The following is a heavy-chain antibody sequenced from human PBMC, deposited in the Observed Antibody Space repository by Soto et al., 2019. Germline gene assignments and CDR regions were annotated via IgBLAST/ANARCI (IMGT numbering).Heavy chain of an antibody. CDR2: IYYSGST. CDR1: GGSVSSGSYY. J-gene: IGHJ3*02. CDR3: ARPQQPGRAFDI. D-gene: IGHD6-13*01. Sequence: QVQLQESGPGLVKPSETLSLTCTVSGGSVSSGSYYWSWIRQPPGKGLEWIGYIYYSGSTNYNPSLKSRVTLSVDTSKNPFSLKLSSVTAADTAVYYCARPQQPGRAFDIWGQGTMVTVSS. V-gene: IGHV4-61*01.